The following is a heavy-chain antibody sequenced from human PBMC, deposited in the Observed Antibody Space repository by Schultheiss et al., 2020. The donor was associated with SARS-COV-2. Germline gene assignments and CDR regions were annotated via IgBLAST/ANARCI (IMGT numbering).Heavy chain of an antibody. CDR1: GFTFSSYG. CDR3: ATAPPKYLEWLFEV. V-gene: IGHV3-30*03. J-gene: IGHJ4*02. D-gene: IGHD3-3*01. Sequence: GESLKISCAASGFTFSSYGMHWVRQAPGKGLEWVAVISYDGSSQYYADSVKGRFTISRDNSNNTLYLQMNSLRAEDTAVYYCATAPPKYLEWLFEVWGQGTLVTVSS. CDR2: ISYDGSSQ.